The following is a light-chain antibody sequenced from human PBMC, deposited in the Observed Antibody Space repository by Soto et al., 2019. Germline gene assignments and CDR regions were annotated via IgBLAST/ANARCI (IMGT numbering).Light chain of an antibody. Sequence: QSALTQPASVSGSPGQSITLSCTGTSSDVGSYNLVSWYQQHPGKAPKLMIYEGSKRPSGVSNRFSGSKSGNTASLTISGLQAEDEADYYCCSYAGSSTDVVFGAGTKLTVL. V-gene: IGLV2-23*01. J-gene: IGLJ2*01. CDR3: CSYAGSSTDVV. CDR1: SSDVGSYNL. CDR2: EGS.